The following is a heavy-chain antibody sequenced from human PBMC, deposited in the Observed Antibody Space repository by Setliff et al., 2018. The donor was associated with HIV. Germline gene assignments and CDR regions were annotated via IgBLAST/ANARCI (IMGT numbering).Heavy chain of an antibody. V-gene: IGHV4-59*08. CDR3: ARNTRAGDFDY. CDR1: GGSISSDY. J-gene: IGHJ4*02. Sequence: SETLSLTCTVSGGSISSDYWSWIRQPPGKGLEWIGYVYYTWSTNYNPSLKSRVTMSIDMSKNQFSLNLTSVTAADTAVYYCARNTRAGDFDYWGQGTLVTVSS. CDR2: VYYTWST. D-gene: IGHD2-2*02.